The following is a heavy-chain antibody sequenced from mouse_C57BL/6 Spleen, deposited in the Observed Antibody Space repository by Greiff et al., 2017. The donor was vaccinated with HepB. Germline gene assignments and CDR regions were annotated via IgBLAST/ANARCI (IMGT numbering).Heavy chain of an antibody. D-gene: IGHD1-1*01. CDR2: INPNYGTT. V-gene: IGHV1-39*01. Sequence: EVKLVESGPELVKPGASVKISCKASGYSFTDYNMNWVKQSNGKSLEWIGVINPNYGTTSYNQKFKGKATLTVDQSSSTAYMQLNSLTSEDSAVYYCARAVTTVVATLYYFDYWGQGTTLTVSS. J-gene: IGHJ2*01. CDR3: ARAVTTVVATLYYFDY. CDR1: GYSFTDYN.